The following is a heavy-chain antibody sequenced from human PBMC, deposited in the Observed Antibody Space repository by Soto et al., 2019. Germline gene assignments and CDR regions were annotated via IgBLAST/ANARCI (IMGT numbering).Heavy chain of an antibody. J-gene: IGHJ4*02. CDR1: GFTFKTYG. CDR2: ISYDGNHK. Sequence: QVQLVESGGGVVQPGRSLRLSCAASGFTFKTYGMHWVRQAPGKGLEWVSVISYDGNHKYYADSVKGRFTISRDISKDTLFLQMYSLRAEDTAVYYCARWGTTMDFDYWGQGTLVTVSS. CDR3: ARWGTTMDFDY. V-gene: IGHV3-30*03. D-gene: IGHD3-10*01.